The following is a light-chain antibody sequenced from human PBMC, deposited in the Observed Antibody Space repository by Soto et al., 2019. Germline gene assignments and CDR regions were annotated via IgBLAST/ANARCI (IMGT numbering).Light chain of an antibody. Sequence: QSALTQPASVSGSPGQSITISCTGTSSDVGGYNHVAWYQQYPGKAPKLIIFEVSDRPSGISNRFSGSKSANTASLSISGLQAEDEADYYWSSNKRGATLVFGGGTKLTVL. V-gene: IGLV2-14*01. CDR3: SSNKRGATLV. CDR2: EVS. J-gene: IGLJ2*01. CDR1: SSDVGGYNH.